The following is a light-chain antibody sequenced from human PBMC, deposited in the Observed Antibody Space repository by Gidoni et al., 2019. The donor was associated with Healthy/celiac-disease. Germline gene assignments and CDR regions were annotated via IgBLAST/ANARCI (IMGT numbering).Light chain of an antibody. CDR2: EGS. Sequence: QSALPQPASVSGPPGQSYPISCTGTSSDVGSYNLVPWYQQHPGKAPKLMIYEGSKRPSGVSNRFSGSKSGNTASLTISGLQAEDEADYYCCSYAGSSTFLYVFGTGTKVTVL. J-gene: IGLJ1*01. V-gene: IGLV2-23*03. CDR1: SSDVGSYNL. CDR3: CSYAGSSTFLYV.